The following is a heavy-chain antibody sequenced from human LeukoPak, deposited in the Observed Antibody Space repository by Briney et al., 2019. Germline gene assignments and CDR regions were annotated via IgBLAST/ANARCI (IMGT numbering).Heavy chain of an antibody. D-gene: IGHD2-2*01. CDR1: GFTFSSYS. J-gene: IGHJ5*02. CDR3: ARDVPPGGFDP. V-gene: IGHV3-21*01. CDR2: ISSSSSYI. Sequence: PGGSLRLSCAASGFTFSSYSMNWVRQAPGKGLEWVSSISSSSSYIYYADSVKGRFTISRDNAKNSLYLRMNSLRAEDTAVYYCARDVPPGGFDPWGQGTLVTVSS.